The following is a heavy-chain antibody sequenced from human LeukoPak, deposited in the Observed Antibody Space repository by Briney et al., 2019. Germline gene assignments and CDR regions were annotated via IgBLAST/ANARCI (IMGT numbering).Heavy chain of an antibody. CDR3: ARAKLGTFDY. V-gene: IGHV4-59*11. Sequence: SETLSLTCTVSGGSISSHYWSWIRRPPGKGLEWIGYIYYSGSTNYNPSLKSRVTISVDTSKNQFSLKLSSVTAADTAVYYCARAKLGTFDYWGQGTLVTVSS. D-gene: IGHD7-27*01. J-gene: IGHJ4*02. CDR2: IYYSGST. CDR1: GGSISSHY.